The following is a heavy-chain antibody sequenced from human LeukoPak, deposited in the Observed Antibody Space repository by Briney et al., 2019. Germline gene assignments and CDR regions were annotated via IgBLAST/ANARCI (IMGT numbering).Heavy chain of an antibody. CDR2: IHHSGTT. J-gene: IGHJ4*02. V-gene: IGHV4-38-2*02. CDR1: GYSIKNGYY. D-gene: IGHD2-2*03. Sequence: SETLSLTCTVSGYSIKNGYYWAWIRQPPGKGLEWIGSIHHSGTTYYNPSVKSRVTISVDTSKNQFSLKLTSVTAADTAVYYCARRYGYCSSTSCWDWGQGTLVTVSS. CDR3: ARRYGYCSSTSCWD.